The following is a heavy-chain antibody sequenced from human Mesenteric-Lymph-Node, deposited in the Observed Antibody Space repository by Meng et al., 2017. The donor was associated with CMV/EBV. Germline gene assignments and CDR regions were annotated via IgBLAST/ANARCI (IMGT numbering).Heavy chain of an antibody. Sequence: GGSLRLSCAASGFTVSSNYMSWVRQAPGKGLEWVSVIYGGGGTYYADSVKGRFTISRDNSKNTLYLQMNSLRAEDTAVYYCARAASGSSPSDYWGQGTLVTVSS. J-gene: IGHJ4*02. CDR1: GFTVSSNY. CDR3: ARAASGSSPSDY. V-gene: IGHV3-53*01. CDR2: IYGGGGT. D-gene: IGHD1-26*01.